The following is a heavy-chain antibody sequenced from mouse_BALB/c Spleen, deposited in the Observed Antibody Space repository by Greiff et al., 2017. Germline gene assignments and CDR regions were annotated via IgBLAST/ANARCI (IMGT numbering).Heavy chain of an antibody. CDR3: VGDYAMDY. CDR1: GFTFNTYA. V-gene: IGHV10-1*02. Sequence: EVKLMESGGGLVQPKGSLKLSCAASGFTFNTYAMNWVRQAPGKGLEWVARIRSKSNNYATYYADSVKDRFTISRDDSQSMLYLQMNNLKTEDTAMYYCVGDYAMDYWGQGTSVTVSS. CDR2: IRSKSNNYAT. J-gene: IGHJ4*01.